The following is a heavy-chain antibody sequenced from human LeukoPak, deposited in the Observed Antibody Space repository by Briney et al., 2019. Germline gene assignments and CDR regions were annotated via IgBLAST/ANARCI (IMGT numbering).Heavy chain of an antibody. CDR1: GFTFSSYW. J-gene: IGHJ6*04. CDR2: INSDGSST. V-gene: IGHV3-74*01. D-gene: IGHD3-10*02. CDR3: AELGITMIGGV. Sequence: GGSLRVSCAASGFTFSSYWMHWVRQAPGKGLVWVSRINSDGSSTSYADSVKGRFTISRDNAKNSLYLQMNSLRAEDTAVYYFAELGITMIGGVWGKGTTVTISS.